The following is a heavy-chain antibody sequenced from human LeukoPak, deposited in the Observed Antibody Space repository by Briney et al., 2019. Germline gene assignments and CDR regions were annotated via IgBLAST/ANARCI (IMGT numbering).Heavy chain of an antibody. J-gene: IGHJ4*02. V-gene: IGHV3-23*01. D-gene: IGHD7-27*01. Sequence: GGSLRLSCAVSGFTFRSYGMSWVRQAPGKGLEWVSTISGSGGSTNYADSVKGRFTISRDNSKNTLYLQMNSLRAEDTAVYYCAKLTGDPGYWGQGTLVTVSS. CDR3: AKLTGDPGY. CDR2: ISGSGGST. CDR1: GFTFRSYG.